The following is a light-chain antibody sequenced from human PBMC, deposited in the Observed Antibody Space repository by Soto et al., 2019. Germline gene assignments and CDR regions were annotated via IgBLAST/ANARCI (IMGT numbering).Light chain of an antibody. Sequence: DIQMTQSPSTLSASVGDRVTITCRASQSINNWLAWYQQKPGKAPKLLIYDASSLESGVPSRFSGSGTGTELTLTISSLQPDDFAVYYCQHYGSSPETFGQGTKVDI. V-gene: IGKV1-5*01. CDR3: QHYGSSPET. CDR1: QSINNW. CDR2: DAS. J-gene: IGKJ1*01.